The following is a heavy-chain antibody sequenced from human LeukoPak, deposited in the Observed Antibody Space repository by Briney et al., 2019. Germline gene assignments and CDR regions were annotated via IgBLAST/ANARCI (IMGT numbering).Heavy chain of an antibody. V-gene: IGHV1-69*01. CDR2: IIPIFGTA. D-gene: IGHD1-26*01. Sequence: SVKVSCKASGGTFSSYAISWVRQAPGQGLEWMGGIIPIFGTANYAQKFQGRVTITADESTSTAYMELSSLRSEDTAVYYYGGGNYYYYMDVWGKGTTVTVSS. CDR1: GGTFSSYA. J-gene: IGHJ6*03. CDR3: GGGNYYYYMDV.